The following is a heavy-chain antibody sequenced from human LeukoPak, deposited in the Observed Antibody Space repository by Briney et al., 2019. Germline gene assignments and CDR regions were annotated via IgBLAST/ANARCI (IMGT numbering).Heavy chain of an antibody. CDR3: AIDPNWGTHS. Sequence: GGSLRLSCAASGFTFSTYTMYWVRHPPGKSLEWVSIIGSSGGGIHYADSVKGRFTISRDNSKNALYLQMNSLRVEDTAVYYCAIDPNWGTHSWGQGVLVTVSS. D-gene: IGHD7-27*01. V-gene: IGHV3-23*01. J-gene: IGHJ4*02. CDR1: GFTFSTYT. CDR2: IGSSGGGI.